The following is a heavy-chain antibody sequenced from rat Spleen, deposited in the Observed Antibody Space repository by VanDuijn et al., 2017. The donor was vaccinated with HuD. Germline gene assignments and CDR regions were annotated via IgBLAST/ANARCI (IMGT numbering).Heavy chain of an antibody. V-gene: IGHV5-31*01. CDR2: ITNASGRT. D-gene: IGHD1-11*01. J-gene: IGHJ2*01. CDR1: GFTFNNYW. Sequence: EVQLVESGGGLVHPGRSLKLSCVTSGFTFNNYWMTWIRQAPGKGLEWVASITNASGRTYYPDSVKGRFTISRDNAKSTLYLQMDSLRSEDTATYYCERLYGGYSGGNCFDYWGQGVMVTVSS. CDR3: ERLYGGYSGGNCFDY.